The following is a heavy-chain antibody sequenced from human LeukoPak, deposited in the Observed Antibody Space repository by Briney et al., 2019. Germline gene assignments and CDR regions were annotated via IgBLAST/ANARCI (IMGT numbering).Heavy chain of an antibody. Sequence: ASVKVSCKASGGTFSSYAISWVRQAPGQGLEWMGRIIPIFGITNYAQKYQGRVTITADKSTSTAYMELSSLRSDDTAVYYCARCCGYDSTTHFDYWGQGTLVTVSS. J-gene: IGHJ4*02. CDR2: IIPIFGIT. D-gene: IGHD5-12*01. CDR3: ARCCGYDSTTHFDY. V-gene: IGHV1-69*04. CDR1: GGTFSSYA.